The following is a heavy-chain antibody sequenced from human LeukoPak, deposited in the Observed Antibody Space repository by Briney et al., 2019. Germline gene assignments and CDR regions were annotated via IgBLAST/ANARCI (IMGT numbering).Heavy chain of an antibody. CDR3: ARAERPSIRGVDAFDI. CDR1: AGSISSGDYY. J-gene: IGHJ3*02. CDR2: IYYSGST. Sequence: SQTLSLTCTVSAGSISSGDYYWSWIRQPPAKNLGWIAYIYYSGSTYYNPSLKSRVTISVDTSKTQFSLKLSSVTAADTAVYYCARAERPSIRGVDAFDIWGQGTMVTVSS. D-gene: IGHD6-13*01. V-gene: IGHV4-30-4*01.